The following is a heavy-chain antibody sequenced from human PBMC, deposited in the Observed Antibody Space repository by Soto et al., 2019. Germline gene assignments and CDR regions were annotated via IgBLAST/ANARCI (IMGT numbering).Heavy chain of an antibody. V-gene: IGHV1-46*02. CDR1: GHTFNNYY. D-gene: IGHD3-3*01. CDR2: INTNAGTT. Sequence: QVQVVQSGPEVRQPGASVRISCRASGHTFNNYYLHWVRQAPGQGLEWMGLINTNAGTTTYAQKFQGRLTMTSATSTSTVYMELRSLTSADTAVYYCASPDFDSGAPLFSYGMDVWGQGATVTVSS. CDR3: ASPDFDSGAPLFSYGMDV. J-gene: IGHJ6*02.